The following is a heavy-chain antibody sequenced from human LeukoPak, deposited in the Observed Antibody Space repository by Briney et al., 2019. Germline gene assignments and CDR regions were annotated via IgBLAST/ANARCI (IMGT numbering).Heavy chain of an antibody. CDR2: MYGNGGT. D-gene: IGHD1-26*01. Sequence: SETLSLTCTVSGGSISSYYWSWIRQPPGKRLEWIGRMYGNGGTNYSPSLQSRVTMSVDTSTRRLSLRLNSVTAADTAVYYCTRQTARKWDLPGSFDSWGQGILVTVSS. CDR1: GGSISSYY. J-gene: IGHJ4*02. CDR3: TRQTARKWDLPGSFDS. V-gene: IGHV4-59*08.